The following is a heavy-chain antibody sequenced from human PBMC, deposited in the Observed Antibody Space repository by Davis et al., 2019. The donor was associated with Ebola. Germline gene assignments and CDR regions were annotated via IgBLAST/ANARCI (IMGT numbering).Heavy chain of an antibody. CDR3: ARGQSGGIVVVTAIPDY. Sequence: GGSLRLSCAASGFTFSSYSMNWVRQAPGKGLEWVSYISSSSSTIYYADSVKGRFTISRDNAKNSLYLQMTSLRDEDTAVYCCARGQSGGIVVVTAIPDYWGQGTLVTVSS. V-gene: IGHV3-48*02. CDR1: GFTFSSYS. CDR2: ISSSSSTI. D-gene: IGHD2-21*02. J-gene: IGHJ4*02.